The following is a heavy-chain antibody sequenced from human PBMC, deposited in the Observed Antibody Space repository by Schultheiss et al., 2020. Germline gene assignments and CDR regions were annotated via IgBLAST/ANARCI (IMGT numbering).Heavy chain of an antibody. Sequence: GGSLRLSCAASGFTFSSKGMHWVRQAPGKGLEWVSSISSSSSHIYYADSARGRFTISRDNAKNSLYLQMNSLRAEDTAVYYCARGLGVRGVIRWFDPWGQGTLVTVSS. V-gene: IGHV3-21*01. D-gene: IGHD3-10*01. CDR3: ARGLGVRGVIRWFDP. CDR1: GFTFSSKG. CDR2: ISSSSSHI. J-gene: IGHJ5*02.